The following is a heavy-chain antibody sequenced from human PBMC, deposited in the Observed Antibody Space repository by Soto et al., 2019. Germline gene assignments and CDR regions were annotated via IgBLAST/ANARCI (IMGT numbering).Heavy chain of an antibody. D-gene: IGHD1-26*01. CDR2: INVYSGKT. V-gene: IGHV1-18*01. J-gene: IGHJ4*02. CDR3: ARGGWEPQDY. Sequence: QVQLVQSGGEVKKPGASVKVSCKASGYTFISFGISWVRQAPGQGLEWMGWINVYSGKTNYAQKFQGRVTMTTDTSASTAYRELTSLRSDDTAVYYCARGGWEPQDYWAQGTLVTVSS. CDR1: GYTFISFG.